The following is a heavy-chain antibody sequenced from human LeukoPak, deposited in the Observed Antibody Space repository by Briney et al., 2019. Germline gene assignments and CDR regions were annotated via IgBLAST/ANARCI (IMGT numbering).Heavy chain of an antibody. CDR2: IHYNGIT. J-gene: IGHJ4*02. CDR3: ARHISSGGTYAHFDY. Sequence: SETLSLTCTVSGSMYNYYWSWIRQPPGKGLEWIGYIHYNGITNYNPSLKTRVTMSLDTSKNQVSLNLNSVTAADTAVYYCARHISSGGTYAHFDYWGQGTLVTVSS. D-gene: IGHD1-26*01. V-gene: IGHV4-59*08. CDR1: GSMYNYY.